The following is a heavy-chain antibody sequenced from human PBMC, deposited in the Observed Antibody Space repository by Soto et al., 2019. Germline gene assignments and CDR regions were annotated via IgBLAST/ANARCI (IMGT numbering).Heavy chain of an antibody. V-gene: IGHV4-31*03. CDR3: ARETAWNKAIDY. J-gene: IGHJ4*02. Sequence: QVQLQESGPGLVKPSQTLSLTCTVSGGSISSGGYYWSWIRQHPGKGLEWIGYIYYSGSTYYNPSLKSRVAISVDTSKNQFSLKLSSVTAADTAVYYCARETAWNKAIDYWGQGTLVTVSS. CDR2: IYYSGST. CDR1: GGSISSGGYY. D-gene: IGHD1-1*01.